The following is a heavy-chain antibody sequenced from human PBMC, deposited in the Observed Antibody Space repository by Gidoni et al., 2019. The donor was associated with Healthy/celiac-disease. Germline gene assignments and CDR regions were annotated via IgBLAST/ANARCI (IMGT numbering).Heavy chain of an antibody. V-gene: IGHV4-34*01. Sequence: QVQLQQWGAGLLKPSETLSLTCAVYGGSFSGYYWRWLRQPPGKGLEWIGEINHSGSTNYSPSLKSRVTISVDTSKNQFSLKLSSVTAADTAVYYCARGHTGGGSGSYYSYYYGMDVWGQGTTVTVSS. CDR3: ARGHTGGGSGSYYSYYYGMDV. CDR1: GGSFSGYY. D-gene: IGHD3-10*01. J-gene: IGHJ6*02. CDR2: INHSGST.